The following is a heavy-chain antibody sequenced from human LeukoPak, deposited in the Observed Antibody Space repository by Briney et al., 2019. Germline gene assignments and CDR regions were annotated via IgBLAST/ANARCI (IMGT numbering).Heavy chain of an antibody. J-gene: IGHJ4*02. Sequence: GGSLRLSCEGSGFTFSTSWMDWVRQAPGKGLQWVANIKPDGSDKYYADSVKGRFTISRDNSKNTLYLQMNSLRAEDTAVYYCAKDIHYNFDYWGQGTLVTVSS. V-gene: IGHV3-7*04. D-gene: IGHD5-24*01. CDR2: IKPDGSDK. CDR3: AKDIHYNFDY. CDR1: GFTFSTSW.